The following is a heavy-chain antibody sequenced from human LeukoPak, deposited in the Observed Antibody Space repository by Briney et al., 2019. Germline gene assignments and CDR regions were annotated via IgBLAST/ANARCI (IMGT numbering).Heavy chain of an antibody. CDR1: GGSFSGYY. D-gene: IGHD2-2*02. CDR3: ARGRSPRYCSSTSCYTPHNWFDP. J-gene: IGHJ5*02. CDR2: INHSGST. V-gene: IGHV4-34*01. Sequence: SETLSLTCAVYGGSFSGYYWSWIRQPPGKGLEWIGEINHSGSTNYNPSLKSRVTISVDTSKNQFSLKLSSVTAADTAVYYCARGRSPRYCSSTSCYTPHNWFDPWGQGTLVTVSS.